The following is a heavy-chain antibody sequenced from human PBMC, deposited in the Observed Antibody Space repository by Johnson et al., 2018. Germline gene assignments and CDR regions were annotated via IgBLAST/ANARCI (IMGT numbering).Heavy chain of an antibody. V-gene: IGHV3-30-3*01. CDR2: ISYDGSNK. CDR1: GFTFSSYA. D-gene: IGHD3-3*01. Sequence: QVQLVQSGGGVVQPGRSLRLSCAASGFTFSSYAMHWVRQAPGKGLEWVAVISYDGSNKYYADSVKGRFTISRDNSKNTLYLQMNSLRAEDTAVFYCARGPGYVLWSGYYTLGRRGAWGYYYYYYMDVWGKGTTVTVSS. J-gene: IGHJ6*03. CDR3: ARGPGYVLWSGYYTLGRRGAWGYYYYYYMDV.